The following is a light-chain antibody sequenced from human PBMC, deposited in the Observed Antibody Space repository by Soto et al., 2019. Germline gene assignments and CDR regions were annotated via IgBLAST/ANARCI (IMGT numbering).Light chain of an antibody. CDR2: DAI. CDR3: QQRNNWPIT. CDR1: QNIHNH. Sequence: DKLMSQSPATLSVSPGERVTLSCRASQNIHNHMSWFLQKPGQTPRLLIYDAIIRAPDVPARFSGSWSGTEFTLTINSLQSEDFAVYYCQQRNNWPITFGQGTRLEIK. J-gene: IGKJ5*01. V-gene: IGKV3-15*01.